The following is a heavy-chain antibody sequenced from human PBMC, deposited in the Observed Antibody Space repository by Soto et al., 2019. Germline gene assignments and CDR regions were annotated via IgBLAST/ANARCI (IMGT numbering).Heavy chain of an antibody. Sequence: GGSLRLSCAASGFTFSSYSMNWVRQAPGKGLEWVSSISSSSSYIYYADSVKGRFTISTDNAKNSLYLQMNSLRAEDTAVYYCARELIDSSSWAAGDYWGQGTLVTVSS. D-gene: IGHD6-13*01. CDR2: ISSSSSYI. CDR1: GFTFSSYS. V-gene: IGHV3-21*01. CDR3: ARELIDSSSWAAGDY. J-gene: IGHJ4*02.